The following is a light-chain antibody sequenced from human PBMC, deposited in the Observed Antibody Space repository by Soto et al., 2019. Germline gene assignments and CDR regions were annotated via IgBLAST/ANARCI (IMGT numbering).Light chain of an antibody. Sequence: EIVMTQSPATLSVSPGERATLSCRASQSVSSNLAWYKQKPGQTPKLLIYVASTRATGIPARFSGSGSGTEFTLTISSLQSEDFAFYYCQQYNVWPLTFGGGTKVEFK. J-gene: IGKJ4*01. CDR1: QSVSSN. V-gene: IGKV3-15*01. CDR3: QQYNVWPLT. CDR2: VAS.